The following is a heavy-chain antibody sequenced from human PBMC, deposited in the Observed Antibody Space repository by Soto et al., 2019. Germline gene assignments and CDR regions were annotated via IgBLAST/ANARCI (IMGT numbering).Heavy chain of an antibody. J-gene: IGHJ5*02. CDR3: ARGPRYSYAYSWFDP. Sequence: SSVKVSRKASGGTFSDYAISWMRQAPGQGLEWMGGIIPAFGSAHYAQTFQGRVTITADESATTAYMELSSLRSEATAVYYCARGPRYSYAYSWFDPWGQGTLVTVSS. V-gene: IGHV1-69*13. CDR2: IIPAFGSA. D-gene: IGHD5-18*01. CDR1: GGTFSDYA.